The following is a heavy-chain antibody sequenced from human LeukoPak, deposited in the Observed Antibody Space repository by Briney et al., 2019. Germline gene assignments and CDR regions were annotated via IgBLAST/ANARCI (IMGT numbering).Heavy chain of an antibody. CDR3: TRDLAAVPGPRMDV. V-gene: IGHV3-7*03. CDR1: GFSFSSYY. CDR2: INPDGSER. Sequence: GSLRLSCAASGFSFSSYYMSWVRQALGKGLEWVALINPDGSERYYVDSVKGRFTISRDNAKNSLYLQMDSLRDDDTAMYFCTRDLAAVPGPRMDVWGQGTTVTVSS. D-gene: IGHD6-19*01. J-gene: IGHJ6*02.